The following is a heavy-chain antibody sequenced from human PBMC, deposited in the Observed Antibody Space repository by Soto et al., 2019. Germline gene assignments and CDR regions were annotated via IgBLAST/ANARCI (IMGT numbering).Heavy chain of an antibody. CDR1: GGSFSSGAYS. CDR2: IYHTGST. Sequence: QLQLQASGSGLVKPSQTLSLTCSVSGGSFSSGAYSWSWLRQPPGKGLEWLGYIYHTGSTFYHPSINGRVTISVDRSKNQLSLNVTSVTAADTGVYYCARHLLGDRTHCFDDWGQGVLVTVSS. J-gene: IGHJ4*02. V-gene: IGHV4-30-2*01. CDR3: ARHLLGDRTHCFDD. D-gene: IGHD3-16*01.